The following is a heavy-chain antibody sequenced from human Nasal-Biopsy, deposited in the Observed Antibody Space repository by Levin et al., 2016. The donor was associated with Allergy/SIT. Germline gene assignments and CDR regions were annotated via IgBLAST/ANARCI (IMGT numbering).Heavy chain of an antibody. D-gene: IGHD6-19*01. CDR3: VRDASTTSGGGLDP. CDR1: GFSFSDYT. V-gene: IGHV3-21*01. CDR2: ISRSGDFI. Sequence: GESLKISCAGSGFSFSDYTINWVRQAPGKGLEWVCSISRSGDFIYFADSMKGRLTLARDNAKNSVSLQMSSLRVEDTATYYCVRDASTTSGGGLDPWGQGTLVTVSS. J-gene: IGHJ5*02.